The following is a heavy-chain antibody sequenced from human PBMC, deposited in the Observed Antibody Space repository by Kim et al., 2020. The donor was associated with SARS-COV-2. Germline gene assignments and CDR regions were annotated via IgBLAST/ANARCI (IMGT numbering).Heavy chain of an antibody. Sequence: SETLSLTCAVYGGSFSGYYWSWIRQPPGKGLEWIGEINHSGSTNYNPSLKSRVTISVDTYKNQFSLKLSSVTAADTAVYYCARGRLVVRGVIFDYWGQGTLVTVSS. D-gene: IGHD3-10*01. CDR3: ARGRLVVRGVIFDY. V-gene: IGHV4-34*01. J-gene: IGHJ4*02. CDR2: INHSGST. CDR1: GGSFSGYY.